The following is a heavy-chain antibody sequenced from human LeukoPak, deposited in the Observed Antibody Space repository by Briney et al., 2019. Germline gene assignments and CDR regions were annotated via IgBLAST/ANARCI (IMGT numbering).Heavy chain of an antibody. CDR3: ARGVVLTGYPLDF. J-gene: IGHJ4*02. D-gene: IGHD3-9*01. CDR1: GDPFTGYY. CDR2: IYYSGST. V-gene: IGHV4-59*01. Sequence: PSETLSLTCSVSGDPFTGYYWSWIRQPPGGGLEWIGFIYYSGSTDYNPSLKRRVTISVDTSKKQFSLKLTSVTAADTAVYYCARGVVLTGYPLDFWGRGTLVTVSS.